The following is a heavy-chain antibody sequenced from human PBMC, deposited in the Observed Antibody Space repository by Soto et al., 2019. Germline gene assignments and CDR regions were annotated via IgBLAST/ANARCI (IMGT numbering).Heavy chain of an antibody. CDR2: VYHNGST. CDR3: ARTSTSGTRVDY. V-gene: IGHV4-4*02. J-gene: IGHJ4*02. D-gene: IGHD1-1*01. Sequence: QVQLQESGPGLVKPSGTLSLTCAVSGGSISTSNWWSWVRQPPGKGLEWIGEVYHNGSTNYNPSFKSRVAMSVDKSKNQFSLKLNSVTAADTALYYCARTSTSGTRVDYWGQGSLVTVSS. CDR1: GGSISTSNW.